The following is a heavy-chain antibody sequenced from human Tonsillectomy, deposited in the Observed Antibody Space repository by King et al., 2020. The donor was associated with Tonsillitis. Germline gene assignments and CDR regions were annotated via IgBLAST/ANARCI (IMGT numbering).Heavy chain of an antibody. V-gene: IGHV4-39*01. CDR2: FYYSGNT. Sequence: QLQESGPGLVKPSETLSLTCAVSGGSISSSPYYWGRIRQPPGKGLEWIGSFYYSGNTYYNPSLKSRVTISVDTSKNQFSLSLTSVTAADTAVYYCARDYGLNWGQGTLVTVSS. CDR1: GGSISSSPYY. CDR3: ARDYGLN. J-gene: IGHJ4*02. D-gene: IGHD4-17*01.